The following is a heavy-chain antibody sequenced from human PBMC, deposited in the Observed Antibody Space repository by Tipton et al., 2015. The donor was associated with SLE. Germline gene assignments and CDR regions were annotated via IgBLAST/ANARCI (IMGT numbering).Heavy chain of an antibody. J-gene: IGHJ6*03. V-gene: IGHV3-33*06. CDR3: AKGFYYMDL. CDR2: IWFDGRNE. Sequence: SLRLSCAASGFTFSRFVMHWVRQAPGKGLEGVAFIWFDGRNEYYKDSVQGRFTISRDNSQNTLFLEMNSLRAEDTAVYYCAKGFYYMDLWGKGTTVTVS. CDR1: GFTFSRFV.